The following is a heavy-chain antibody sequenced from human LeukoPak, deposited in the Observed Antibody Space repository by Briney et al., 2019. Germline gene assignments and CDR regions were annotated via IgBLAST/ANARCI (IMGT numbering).Heavy chain of an antibody. CDR1: GFTFSIYA. D-gene: IGHD2-15*01. Sequence: GGSLRLSCAASGFTFSIYAMSWVRQAPGKGLGWVSVISDSGGRTYYTDPVRGRFTISRDNSKNTVYLLMNSLRADDTAVYYCARDGNPYCSGGNCFLDHWGQGTLVTVSS. J-gene: IGHJ4*02. V-gene: IGHV3-23*01. CDR2: ISDSGGRT. CDR3: ARDGNPYCSGGNCFLDH.